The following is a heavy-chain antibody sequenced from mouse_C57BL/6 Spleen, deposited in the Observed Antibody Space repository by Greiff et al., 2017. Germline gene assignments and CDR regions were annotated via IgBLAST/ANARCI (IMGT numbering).Heavy chain of an antibody. J-gene: IGHJ2*01. D-gene: IGHD2-4*01. CDR2: ISYDGSN. Sequence: EVKLVESGPGLVKPSQSLSLTCSVTGYSITSGYYWNWIRQFPGNKLEWMGYISYDGSNNYNPSLKNRISITRDTSKNQFFLKLNSVTTEDTATYYCAREGIYYDYDEDYFDYWGQGTTLTVSS. CDR1: GYSITSGYY. V-gene: IGHV3-6*01. CDR3: AREGIYYDYDEDYFDY.